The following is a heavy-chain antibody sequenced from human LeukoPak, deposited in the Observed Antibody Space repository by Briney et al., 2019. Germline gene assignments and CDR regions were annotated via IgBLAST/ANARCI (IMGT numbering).Heavy chain of an antibody. CDR1: GFTFSSYE. CDR3: ARESIAVAGAPFDY. V-gene: IGHV3-48*03. CDR2: ISSGGTI. D-gene: IGHD6-19*01. J-gene: IGHJ4*02. Sequence: GGSLRLSCAASGFTFSSYEMNWVRQAPGKGLEWVSYISSGGTIYDADSVKGRFTISRDNAKNSLYLQMNSLRAEDTAVYYCARESIAVAGAPFDYWGQGTLVTVSS.